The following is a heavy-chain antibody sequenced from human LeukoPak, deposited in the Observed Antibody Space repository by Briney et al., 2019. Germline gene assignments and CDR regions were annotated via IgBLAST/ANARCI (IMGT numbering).Heavy chain of an antibody. CDR2: IYYSGST. V-gene: IGHV4-31*03. Sequence: KASETLSLTCTVSGGSISSGGYYWSWIRQHPGKGLEWIGYIYYSGSTYYNPSLKSRVTISVDTSKNQFSLKLSSVTAADTAVYYCARGYYYGIANWFDPWGQGTLVTVSS. J-gene: IGHJ5*02. CDR1: GGSISSGGYY. D-gene: IGHD3-10*01. CDR3: ARGYYYGIANWFDP.